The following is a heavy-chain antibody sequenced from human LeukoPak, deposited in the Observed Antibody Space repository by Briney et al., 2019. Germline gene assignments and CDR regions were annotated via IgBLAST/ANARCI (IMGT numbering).Heavy chain of an antibody. J-gene: IGHJ4*02. V-gene: IGHV4-31*11. CDR3: ARGRHGSGSYYIPSDGFDY. CDR2: IYYSGST. Sequence: KPSETLSLTCAVYGGSFSGYYWSWIRQHPGKGLEWIGYIYYSGSTYYNPSLKSRVTISVDTSKNQFSLKLSSVTAADTAVYYCARGRHGSGSYYIPSDGFDYWGQGTLVTVSS. D-gene: IGHD3-10*01. CDR1: GGSFSGYY.